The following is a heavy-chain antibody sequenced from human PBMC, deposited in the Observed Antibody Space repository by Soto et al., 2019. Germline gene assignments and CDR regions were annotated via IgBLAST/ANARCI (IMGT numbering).Heavy chain of an antibody. CDR2: IYSGGST. V-gene: IGHV3-53*04. Sequence: HPGGSLRLSCAASGFTVSSNYMSWVRQAPGKGLEWVSVIYSGGSTYYADSVKGRFTISRHNSKNTLYLQMNSLRAEDTAVYYCARDRDDILTGLAVWYWGQGALVTVSS. CDR3: ARDRDDILTGLAVWY. J-gene: IGHJ4*02. D-gene: IGHD3-9*01. CDR1: GFTVSSNY.